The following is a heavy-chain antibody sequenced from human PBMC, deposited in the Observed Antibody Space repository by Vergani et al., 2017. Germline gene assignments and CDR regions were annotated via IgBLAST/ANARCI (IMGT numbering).Heavy chain of an antibody. D-gene: IGHD4-17*01. Sequence: QVQLVQSGAEVKKPGSSVKVSCKASGGTFSSSTISWVRQAPGQGLEWMGRIIPILGIANYAQNFQGRVTITADKSTSTAYMELSSLRSEDTALYYCARDNGYGDLSWFDPWGQGTLVTVSS. J-gene: IGHJ5*02. CDR3: ARDNGYGDLSWFDP. CDR1: GGTFSSST. V-gene: IGHV1-69*08. CDR2: IIPILGIA.